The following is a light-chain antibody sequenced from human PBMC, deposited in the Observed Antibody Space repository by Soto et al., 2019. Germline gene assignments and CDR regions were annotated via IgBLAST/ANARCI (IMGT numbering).Light chain of an antibody. CDR1: QGISSF. CDR3: QQVNVYPST. CDR2: AAS. V-gene: IGKV1-9*01. Sequence: DIHLTQSPSFLSASVGDRVTITCRASQGISSFLAWYQQKPGKAPNLLMYAASTLQSGVPSRFSGGESGTEYTLTISSLQPEDSATYYCQQVNVYPSTFGGGTKVDIK. J-gene: IGKJ4*01.